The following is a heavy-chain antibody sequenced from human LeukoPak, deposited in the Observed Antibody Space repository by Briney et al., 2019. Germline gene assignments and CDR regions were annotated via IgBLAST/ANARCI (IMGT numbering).Heavy chain of an antibody. CDR2: ISNSGGST. Sequence: GGSLRLSCAASGFTFSSYAMNWVRQAPGKGLEWVSGISNSGGSTYYADSVKGRFTISRDNSKNTLYLQMNSLRTEDTAVYYCAREGSFCSGGSCYGAFDIWGQGTMVTVSS. D-gene: IGHD2-15*01. CDR3: AREGSFCSGGSCYGAFDI. V-gene: IGHV3-23*01. CDR1: GFTFSSYA. J-gene: IGHJ3*02.